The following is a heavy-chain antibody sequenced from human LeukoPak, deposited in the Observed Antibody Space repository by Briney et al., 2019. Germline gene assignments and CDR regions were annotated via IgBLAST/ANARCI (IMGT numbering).Heavy chain of an antibody. J-gene: IGHJ4*02. CDR2: IYPGDSDT. Sequence: GESLKISCKGSGYGFTTSWIGWVRQMPGKGLEWMGVIYPGDSDTRYSPSFQGQVTISADKSISTAYLQWSSLKASDSAMYYCVRRCGLTVAGDWGQGTLVTVSS. CDR3: VRRCGLTVAGD. D-gene: IGHD6-19*01. V-gene: IGHV5-51*01. CDR1: GYGFTTSW.